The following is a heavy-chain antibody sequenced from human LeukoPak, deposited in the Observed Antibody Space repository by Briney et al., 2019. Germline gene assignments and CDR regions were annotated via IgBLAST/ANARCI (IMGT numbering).Heavy chain of an antibody. D-gene: IGHD3/OR15-3a*01. CDR2: IYYSGST. Sequence: SETLSLTCTVSGGSISSSSYYWGWIRQPPGKGLEWIGSIYYSGSTYYNPSLKSRVTISVDTSKNQFSLKLSSVTAADTAVYYCARMDALSANWFDPWGQGTLVTVSS. CDR1: GGSISSSSYY. J-gene: IGHJ5*02. CDR3: ARMDALSANWFDP. V-gene: IGHV4-39*07.